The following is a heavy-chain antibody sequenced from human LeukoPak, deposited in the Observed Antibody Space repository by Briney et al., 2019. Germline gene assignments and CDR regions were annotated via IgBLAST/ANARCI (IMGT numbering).Heavy chain of an antibody. CDR3: ARDGHRMYYYDTSAYRFDY. V-gene: IGHV1-8*02. Sequence: GASVKVSCKASGYTFTSYDINWVRQATGQGLEWMGWMNPNSSNTGYAQKLQGRVTMTRDTSTTTAYMELRSLRSDDTAVYYCARDGHRMYYYDTSAYRFDYWGQGTLVTVSS. J-gene: IGHJ4*02. CDR2: MNPNSSNT. D-gene: IGHD3-22*01. CDR1: GYTFTSYD.